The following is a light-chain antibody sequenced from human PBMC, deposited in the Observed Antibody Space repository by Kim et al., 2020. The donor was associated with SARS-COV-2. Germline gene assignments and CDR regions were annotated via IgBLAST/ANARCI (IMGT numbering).Light chain of an antibody. J-gene: IGKJ4*01. CDR1: QDISNY. Sequence: DIQMTQSPSSLSASVGDRVTITCQASQDISNYLNWYQQKPGKAPKLLIYDASNLETGVPSRFSGSGSGTDSTFTISSLQPEDIATYYCQQYDNLPLTFGGGTKLEI. CDR3: QQYDNLPLT. V-gene: IGKV1-33*01. CDR2: DAS.